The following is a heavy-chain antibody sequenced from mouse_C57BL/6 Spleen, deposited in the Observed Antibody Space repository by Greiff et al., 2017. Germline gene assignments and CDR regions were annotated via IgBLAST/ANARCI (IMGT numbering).Heavy chain of an antibody. CDR3: ARGGPIYYYPYYFDY. CDR1: GYTFTSYW. D-gene: IGHD1-1*01. Sequence: QVQLQQPGAELVMPGASVKLSCKASGYTFTSYWMHWVKQRPGQGLEWIGEIDPSDSYTNYNQKFKGKSTLTVDKSSSTAYMQLSSLTSEDSAVYYCARGGPIYYYPYYFDYWGQGTTLTVSS. J-gene: IGHJ2*01. CDR2: IDPSDSYT. V-gene: IGHV1-69*01.